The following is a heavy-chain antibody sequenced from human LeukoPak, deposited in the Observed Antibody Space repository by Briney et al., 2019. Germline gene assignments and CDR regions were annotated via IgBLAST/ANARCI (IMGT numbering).Heavy chain of an antibody. Sequence: SETLSLTCTVSGGSISSYYWSWLRQPPGKGLEWIGYIYYSGSTNYNPSLKSRVTISVDTSKNQFSLKLSSVTAADTAVYYCARGHYYDSSGYYYVPPYYYYYYGMDVWGQGTTVTISS. CDR3: ARGHYYDSSGYYYVPPYYYYYYGMDV. D-gene: IGHD3-22*01. CDR2: IYYSGST. J-gene: IGHJ6*02. CDR1: GGSISSYY. V-gene: IGHV4-59*01.